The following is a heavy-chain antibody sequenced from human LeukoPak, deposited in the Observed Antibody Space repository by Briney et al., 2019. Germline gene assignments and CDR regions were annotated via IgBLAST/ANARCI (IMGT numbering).Heavy chain of an antibody. D-gene: IGHD3-22*01. Sequence: ASVKVSCKASGYTFTSYYMHWVRQAPGQGLEWMGIINPSGGSTSYAQKFQGRVTMTRDMSTSTVYMELSSLRSEDTAVYYCARDPRYYYDSSGYSSFDYWGQGTLVIVSS. J-gene: IGHJ4*02. V-gene: IGHV1-46*01. CDR1: GYTFTSYY. CDR3: ARDPRYYYDSSGYSSFDY. CDR2: INPSGGST.